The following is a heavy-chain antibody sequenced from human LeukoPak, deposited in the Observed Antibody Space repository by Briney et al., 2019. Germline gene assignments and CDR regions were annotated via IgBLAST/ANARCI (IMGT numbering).Heavy chain of an antibody. D-gene: IGHD5-12*01. CDR2: ISSSSRTI. CDR3: ARDSSSGYELDFDY. Sequence: GGSLRLSCAASGFTFSSYSMNWVRQAPGKGLEWVSYISSSSRTIYYADSVKGRFTISRDNAKNSLYLQMNSLRAEDTAVYYCARDSSSGYELDFDYWGQGALVTVSS. J-gene: IGHJ4*02. CDR1: GFTFSSYS. V-gene: IGHV3-48*01.